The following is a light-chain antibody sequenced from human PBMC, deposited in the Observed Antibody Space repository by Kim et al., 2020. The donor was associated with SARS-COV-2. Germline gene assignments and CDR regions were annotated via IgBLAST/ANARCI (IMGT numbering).Light chain of an antibody. CDR1: ISDVGGNT. CDR3: ASCDDSRTVL. CDR2: NNN. V-gene: IGLV1-44*01. Sequence: QSVLTQPASASGTPGQRVTISCSGSISDVGGNTVNWYHQLPGTAPKLLIYNNNQRPSGVPDRFSGSKSGNSASLAIIGLQSDEEADYYCASCDDSRTVLFGGGTQLTVL. J-gene: IGLJ2*01.